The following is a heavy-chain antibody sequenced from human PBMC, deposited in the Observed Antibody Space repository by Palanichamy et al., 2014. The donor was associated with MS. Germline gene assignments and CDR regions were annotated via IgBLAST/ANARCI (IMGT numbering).Heavy chain of an antibody. D-gene: IGHD3-9*01. V-gene: IGHV2-5*02. J-gene: IGHJ4*02. Sequence: QMTLKESGPTLVKPTQTLTLTCTFSGFSLTTGTVGVGWIRQPPGKGLEWLALIFGDGDDRYSPSLRNRLTITRDNSKKQVVLTVTNLDPVDTATYYCSHRPINRGFDYWGPGIAVTVSS. CDR3: SHRPINRGFDY. CDR2: IFGDGDD. CDR1: GFSLTTGTVG.